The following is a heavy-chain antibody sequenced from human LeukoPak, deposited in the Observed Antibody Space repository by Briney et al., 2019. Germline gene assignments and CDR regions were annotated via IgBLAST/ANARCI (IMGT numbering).Heavy chain of an antibody. D-gene: IGHD5-24*01. CDR2: ISSSGSTI. V-gene: IGHV3-11*04. Sequence: PGGSLRLSCAASGFTFSDYYMSWIRQAPGKGLEWVSYISSSGSTIYYADSVKGRFTISRDNAKNSLYLQMNSLRAGDTAVYYCARTIEMATISYFDYWGQGTLVTVSS. CDR3: ARTIEMATISYFDY. CDR1: GFTFSDYY. J-gene: IGHJ4*02.